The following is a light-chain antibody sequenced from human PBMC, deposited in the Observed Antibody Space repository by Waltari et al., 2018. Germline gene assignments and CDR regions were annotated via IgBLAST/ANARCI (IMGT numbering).Light chain of an antibody. CDR2: ATS. CDR1: QSVGSSD. V-gene: IGKV3-20*01. CDR3: QHYGISFPVT. Sequence: EIVLAQSPDTLSLSPGETATLSSRASQSVGSSDLIWYQQHPGQAPRLLIFATSYRSTGIPDRFSGSGSGTDCTLTISRLEPEDVAIYYCQHYGISFPVTFGQGTRLEIK. J-gene: IGKJ5*01.